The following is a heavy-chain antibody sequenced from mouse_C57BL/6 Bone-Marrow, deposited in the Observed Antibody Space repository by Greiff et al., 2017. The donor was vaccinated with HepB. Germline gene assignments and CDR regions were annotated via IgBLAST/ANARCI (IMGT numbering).Heavy chain of an antibody. CDR3: TFYGNYFAY. CDR1: GFNIKDDY. Sequence: VQLQQSGAELVRPGASVKLSCTASGFNIKDDYMHWVKQRPEQGLEWIGWIDPENGDTEYASKFQGKATITADKSSNTAYLQLSSLTSEDTAVYYCTFYGNYFAYWGQGTLVTVSA. D-gene: IGHD2-1*01. CDR2: IDPENGDT. V-gene: IGHV14-4*01. J-gene: IGHJ3*01.